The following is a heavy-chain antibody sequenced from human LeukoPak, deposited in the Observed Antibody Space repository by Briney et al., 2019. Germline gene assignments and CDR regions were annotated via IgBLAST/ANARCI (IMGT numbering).Heavy chain of an antibody. D-gene: IGHD5-24*01. V-gene: IGHV1-69*13. J-gene: IGHJ3*02. CDR1: GYTFTGYY. Sequence: SVKVSCKASGYTFTGYYMHWVRQAPGQGLEWMGGIIPIFGTANYAQEFQGRVTITADESTSTAYMELNSLRAEDTAVYYCAKGRRATFRYDALHIWGQGTMVTASS. CDR2: IIPIFGTA. CDR3: AKGRRATFRYDALHI.